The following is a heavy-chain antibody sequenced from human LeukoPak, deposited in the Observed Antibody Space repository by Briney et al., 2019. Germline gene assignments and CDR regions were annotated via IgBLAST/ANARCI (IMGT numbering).Heavy chain of an antibody. D-gene: IGHD4-17*01. V-gene: IGHV1-24*01. Sequence: GASVKVSCKVSGYTLTELSMHWVRQAPGKGLEWMGGFDPEDGETIYAQKFQGRVTMTEDTSTDTAYMELSSLRSEDTAVYHCAAIYGDYVFDAFDIWGQGTMVTVSS. CDR1: GYTLTELS. CDR2: FDPEDGET. CDR3: AAIYGDYVFDAFDI. J-gene: IGHJ3*02.